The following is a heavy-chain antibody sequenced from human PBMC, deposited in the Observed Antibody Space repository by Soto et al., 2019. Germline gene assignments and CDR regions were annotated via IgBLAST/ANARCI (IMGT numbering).Heavy chain of an antibody. CDR1: GFTFSSYS. CDR2: ISSSSSYI. Sequence: EVQLVESGGGLVKPGGSLRLSCAASGFTFSSYSMNWVRQAPGKGLEWVSSISSSSSYIYYADSVKGRFTISRDNAKSSLSLQMNSLRAEDTAVYYCARAGVAVAFDPWGQGTLVTVSS. V-gene: IGHV3-21*01. D-gene: IGHD6-19*01. CDR3: ARAGVAVAFDP. J-gene: IGHJ5*02.